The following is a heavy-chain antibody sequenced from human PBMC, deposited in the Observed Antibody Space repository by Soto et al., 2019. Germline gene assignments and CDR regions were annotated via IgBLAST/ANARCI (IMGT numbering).Heavy chain of an antibody. V-gene: IGHV4-30-4*01. D-gene: IGHD1-1*01. CDR3: ARTAYGTAYFDP. CDR2: IFYSGTA. CDR1: GDSISSGFPY. Sequence: SQSRSLTWILCGDSISSGFPYWSWIRQPPGKGLEWIGYIFYSGTAYYNPSLKSRLTISVDTPKNQFSLKLSSAPAADTAVYYCARTAYGTAYFDPWGQGSLVTV. J-gene: IGHJ5*02.